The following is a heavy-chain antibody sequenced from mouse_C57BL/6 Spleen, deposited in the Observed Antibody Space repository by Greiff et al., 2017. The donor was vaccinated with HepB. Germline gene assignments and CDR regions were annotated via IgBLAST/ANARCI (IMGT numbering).Heavy chain of an antibody. CDR2: ISSGSSTI. CDR1: GFTFSDYG. V-gene: IGHV5-17*01. CDR3: ARKSGMVTTAYWYFDV. J-gene: IGHJ1*03. Sequence: EVQLVESGGGLVKPGGSLKLSCAASGFTFSDYGMHWVRQAPEKGLEWVAYISSGSSTIYYADTVKGRFTISRDNAKNTLFLQMTSLRSEDTAMYYCARKSGMVTTAYWYFDVWGTGTTVTVSS. D-gene: IGHD2-2*01.